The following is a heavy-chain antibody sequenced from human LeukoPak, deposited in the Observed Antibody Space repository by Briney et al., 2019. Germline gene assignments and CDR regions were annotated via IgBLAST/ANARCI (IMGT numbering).Heavy chain of an antibody. CDR2: IYYSGST. CDR1: SGSISSYY. CDR3: ARGFGYGSGSYPLDY. V-gene: IGHV4-59*12. D-gene: IGHD3-10*01. Sequence: PSETLSLTCTVSSGSISSYYWSWIRQPPGKGLEWIGYIYYSGSTNYNPSLKSRVTISVDTSKNQFSLKLSSVTAADTAVYYCARGFGYGSGSYPLDYWGQGTLVTVSS. J-gene: IGHJ4*02.